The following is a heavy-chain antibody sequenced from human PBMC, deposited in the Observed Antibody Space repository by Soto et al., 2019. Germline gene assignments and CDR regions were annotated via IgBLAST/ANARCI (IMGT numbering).Heavy chain of an antibody. CDR1: GFTFSSYA. CDR2: ISGSGGST. CDR3: AKYQIAVAGEAPAV. V-gene: IGHV3-23*01. D-gene: IGHD6-19*01. J-gene: IGHJ4*02. Sequence: GGSLRLSCAASGFTFSSYAMSWVRQAPGKGLEWVSAISGSGGSTYYADFVKGRFTISRDNSKNTLYLQMNSLRAEDTAVYYCAKYQIAVAGEAPAVWCPGPLVTVSS.